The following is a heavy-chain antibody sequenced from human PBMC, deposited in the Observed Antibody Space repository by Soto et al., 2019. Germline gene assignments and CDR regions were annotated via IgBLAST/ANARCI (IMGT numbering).Heavy chain of an antibody. CDR3: ARGLITMPAFDI. CDR2: IIPIFGTA. V-gene: IGHV1-69*13. Sequence: SVKVSCKTSGYTFSSYAISWVRQAPGQGLEWMGGIIPIFGTANYAQKFQGRVTITADESTSTAYMELSSLRSEDTAVYYCARGLITMPAFDIWGQGTMVTVSS. J-gene: IGHJ3*02. CDR1: GYTFSSYA. D-gene: IGHD3-10*01.